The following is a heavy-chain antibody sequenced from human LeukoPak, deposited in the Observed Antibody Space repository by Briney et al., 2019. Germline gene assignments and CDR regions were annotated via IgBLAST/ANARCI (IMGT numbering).Heavy chain of an antibody. CDR2: IIPIFGTV. V-gene: IGHV1-69*05. Sequence: ASVKVSCKASGGTFSSYAISWVPQAPGQGLEWTGGIIPIFGTVNYAQKFQGRVTITTDESTSTAYMELSSLRSEDTAVYNCARGRNDYYYYMDVWGKGTTVTVSS. D-gene: IGHD5-24*01. J-gene: IGHJ6*03. CDR1: GGTFSSYA. CDR3: ARGRNDYYYYMDV.